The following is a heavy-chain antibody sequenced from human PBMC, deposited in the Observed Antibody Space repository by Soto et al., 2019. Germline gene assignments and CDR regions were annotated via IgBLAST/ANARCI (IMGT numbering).Heavy chain of an antibody. V-gene: IGHV3-23*01. J-gene: IGHJ4*02. CDR1: GFTFDNYA. CDR2: ISGSGGTT. Sequence: EVQLFESGGGLVQPGGSVRLSCVASGFTFDNYAMTWVRQAPGKGLEWVSTISGSGGTTHYADSVEGRFTVSRDNSKSTMSLQMNMLRVEDTAIYYCARDLTSYEFWGQGTLVIVSS. D-gene: IGHD3-22*01. CDR3: ARDLTSYEF.